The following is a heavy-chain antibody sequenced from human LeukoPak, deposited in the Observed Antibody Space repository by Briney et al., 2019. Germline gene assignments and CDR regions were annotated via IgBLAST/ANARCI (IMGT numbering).Heavy chain of an antibody. Sequence: PSETLSLTCTVSCGSISSYYWSWIRQPAGNGLEWIGRIYTSGSTNYNPSLKSRVTMSVDTSKNQFSLKLSSVTAADTAVYYCARTYYYDSSGYYYFDYWGQGTLVTVSS. D-gene: IGHD3-22*01. V-gene: IGHV4-4*07. CDR2: IYTSGST. CDR1: CGSISSYY. J-gene: IGHJ4*02. CDR3: ARTYYYDSSGYYYFDY.